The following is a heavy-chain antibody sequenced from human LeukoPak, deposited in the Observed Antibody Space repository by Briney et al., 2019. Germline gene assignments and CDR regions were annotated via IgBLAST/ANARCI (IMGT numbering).Heavy chain of an antibody. J-gene: IGHJ4*02. V-gene: IGHV4-39*07. D-gene: IGHD3-16*01. Sequence: SETLSLTCTVSGGSISSGGYYWSWIRQPPGKGLAWIGEIYHSGSTNYNPSLKSRVTISVDKSKNQFSLKLSSVTAADTAVYYSSSNFGGFFYFCYWGQGTLVTV. CDR1: GGSISSGGYY. CDR2: IYHSGST. CDR3: SSNFGGFFYFCY.